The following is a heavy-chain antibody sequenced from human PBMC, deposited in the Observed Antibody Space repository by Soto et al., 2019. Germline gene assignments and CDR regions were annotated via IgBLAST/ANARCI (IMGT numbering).Heavy chain of an antibody. Sequence: EVQLVESGGGLVQPGRSLRLSCTASELKFDDYAMHWVRQRPGKGLAWVSGISWNSDIIAYADSVKGRFTISRDNGKNSLYLQMGSLRAEDTALYYLAKAPHHLLTGSVFDFWGQGTLVTFSS. D-gene: IGHD3-9*01. J-gene: IGHJ4*02. CDR1: ELKFDDYA. V-gene: IGHV3-9*01. CDR2: ISWNSDII. CDR3: AKAPHHLLTGSVFDF.